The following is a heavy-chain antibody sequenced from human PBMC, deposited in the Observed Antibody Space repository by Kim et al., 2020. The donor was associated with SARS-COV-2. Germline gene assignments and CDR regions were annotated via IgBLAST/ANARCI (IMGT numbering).Heavy chain of an antibody. D-gene: IGHD3-22*01. CDR3: ARGVGDYYDSSGYPSAPFDI. J-gene: IGHJ3*02. V-gene: IGHV4-61*02. CDR2: IYTSGST. Sequence: SETLSLTYTVSGGSISSGSYYWSWIRQPAGKGLEWIGRIYTSGSTNYNPSLKSRVTISVDTSKNQFSLKLSSVTAADTAVYYCARGVGDYYDSSGYPSAPFDIWGQGTMVTVSS. CDR1: GGSISSGSYY.